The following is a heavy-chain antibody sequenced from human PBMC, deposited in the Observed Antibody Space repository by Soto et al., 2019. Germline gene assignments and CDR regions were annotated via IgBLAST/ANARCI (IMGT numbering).Heavy chain of an antibody. V-gene: IGHV4-34*01. CDR2: INHSGST. J-gene: IGHJ5*02. D-gene: IGHD2-15*01. Sequence: QVQLQQWGAGLLKPSETLSLTCAVYGGSFSGYYWSWIRQPPGKGLEWIGEINHSGSTNYNPSLKSRVTISVYTSKNQFSLKLSSVTAADTAVYYCARGLVVVAATPGGWFDPWGQGTLVTVSS. CDR1: GGSFSGYY. CDR3: ARGLVVVAATPGGWFDP.